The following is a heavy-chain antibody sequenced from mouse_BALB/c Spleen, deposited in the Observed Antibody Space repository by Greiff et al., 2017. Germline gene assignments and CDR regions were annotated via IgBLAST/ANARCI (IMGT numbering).Heavy chain of an antibody. D-gene: IGHD2-1*01. CDR3: ARGGNYGLYFDY. CDR1: GFTFSSYA. V-gene: IGHV5-6-5*01. CDR2: ISSGGST. J-gene: IGHJ2*01. Sequence: GMLVESGGGLVKPGGSLKLSCAASGFTFSSYAMSWVRQTPEKRLEWVASISSGGSTYYPDSVKGRFTISRDNARNILYLQMSSLRSEDTAMYYCARGGNYGLYFDYWGQGTTLTVSS.